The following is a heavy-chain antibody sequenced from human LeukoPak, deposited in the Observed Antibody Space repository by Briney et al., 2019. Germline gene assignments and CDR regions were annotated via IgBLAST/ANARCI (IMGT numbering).Heavy chain of an antibody. Sequence: KPGGTLRLSCAASGFTFSSYNMNWVRQAPGKGLEWVSSISSSSSYIYYADSVKGRFTISRDNAKNSLYLQMNSLRAEDTAVYYCAREEQWLVLDYWGQGTLVTVSS. V-gene: IGHV3-21*01. CDR3: AREEQWLVLDY. J-gene: IGHJ4*02. D-gene: IGHD6-19*01. CDR2: ISSSSSYI. CDR1: GFTFSSYN.